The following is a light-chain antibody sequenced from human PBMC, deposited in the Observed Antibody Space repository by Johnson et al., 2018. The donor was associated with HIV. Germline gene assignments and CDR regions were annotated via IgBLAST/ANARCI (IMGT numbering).Light chain of an antibody. CDR2: DNN. CDR3: GTWDSSLRGGV. V-gene: IGLV1-51*01. CDR1: SSNIGGHY. Sequence: QSVLTQPPSVSAAPGQKVTISCSGSSSNIGGHYVSWYQHLPGTAPKLLIYDNNKRPSGIPDRFSGSKSGTSAALGITGLQTGDEADYYCGTWDSSLRGGVFGTGTKVTVL. J-gene: IGLJ1*01.